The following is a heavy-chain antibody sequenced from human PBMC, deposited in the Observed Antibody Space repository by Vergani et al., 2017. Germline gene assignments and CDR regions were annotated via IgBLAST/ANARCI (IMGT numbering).Heavy chain of an antibody. J-gene: IGHJ1*01. CDR1: GFTLRIYG. CDR3: TKAGQYDSDNFHDS. CDR2: IRYDGTKR. Sequence: QVQLVESGGGVVQPGGSLRLSCIASGFTLRIYGMHWVRQAPGKGLEWVAFIRYDGTKRFYGDSVKGRFTISRDNSQTTVFLQMNSLRADDSAVYYCTKAGQYDSDNFHDSWGQGALVTVAS. D-gene: IGHD3-22*01. V-gene: IGHV3-30*02.